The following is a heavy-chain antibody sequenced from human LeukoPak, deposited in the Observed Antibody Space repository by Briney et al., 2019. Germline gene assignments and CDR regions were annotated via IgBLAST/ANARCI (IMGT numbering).Heavy chain of an antibody. D-gene: IGHD6-19*01. Sequence: AGGSLRLSCAASGFTVSGNDMTWVRQAPGKGLEWVSVIYSGGSTFNADSVEGRFTISRDNSKNTLYLQMDSLRVEDTAVYYCARLSKAVAYGFDIWGQGTVVTVSS. CDR2: IYSGGST. V-gene: IGHV3-53*01. CDR3: ARLSKAVAYGFDI. CDR1: GFTVSGND. J-gene: IGHJ3*02.